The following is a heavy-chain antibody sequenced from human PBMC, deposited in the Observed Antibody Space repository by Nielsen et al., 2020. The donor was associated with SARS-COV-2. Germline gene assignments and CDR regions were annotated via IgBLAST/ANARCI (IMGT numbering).Heavy chain of an antibody. D-gene: IGHD1-26*01. Sequence: GESLKISCAASGFTFSSYGVHWVRQAPGKGLEWVAVIWYDGSNKYYADSVKGRFTISRDNSKNTLYLQMNSLRAEDTAVYYCARDQGELSFDYWGQGTLVTVSS. CDR1: GFTFSSYG. V-gene: IGHV3-33*01. CDR3: ARDQGELSFDY. J-gene: IGHJ4*02. CDR2: IWYDGSNK.